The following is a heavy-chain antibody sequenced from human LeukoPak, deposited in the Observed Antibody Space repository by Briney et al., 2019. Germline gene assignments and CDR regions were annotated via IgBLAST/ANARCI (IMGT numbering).Heavy chain of an antibody. CDR2: IYYSGST. CDR3: ARWIAAAAYYYGMDV. D-gene: IGHD6-13*01. CDR1: GGSISSGSYY. V-gene: IGHV4-61*01. J-gene: IGHJ6*02. Sequence: SETLSLTCTVSGGSISSGSYYWSWIRQPPGKGLEWIGYIYYSGSTNYNPFLKSRVTISVDTSKNQFSLQLSSVTAADTAVYYCARWIAAAAYYYGMDVWGQGTTVTVSS.